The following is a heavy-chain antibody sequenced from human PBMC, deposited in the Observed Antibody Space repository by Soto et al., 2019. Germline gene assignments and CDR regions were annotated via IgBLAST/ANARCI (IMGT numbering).Heavy chain of an antibody. D-gene: IGHD2-15*01. J-gene: IGHJ6*02. V-gene: IGHV1-69*13. CDR1: GGTFSSYD. CDR2: IIPLFGTV. CDR3: TRVRYCSGGRCSDYRGMDV. Sequence: SVKVSCKAPGGTFSSYDITWVRQAPGQGLEWIGEIIPLFGTVYYAQTFQGRVTITADESTNTAYMELNSLRSEDTAVYYCTRVRYCSGGRCSDYRGMDVWG.